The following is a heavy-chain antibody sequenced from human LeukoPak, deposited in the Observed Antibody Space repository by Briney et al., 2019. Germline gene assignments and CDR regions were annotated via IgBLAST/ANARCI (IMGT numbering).Heavy chain of an antibody. CDR1: GYTFTSYY. CDR2: INPSGGST. CDR3: ARDQGYYYYMDV. V-gene: IGHV1-46*01. J-gene: IGHJ6*03. Sequence: GASVKVSCKASGYTFTSYYMHWVRQAPGQGLEWMGIINPSGGSTSYAQKFQGRVTMTRDMPTSTVYMELSSLRSEDTAVYYCARDQGYYYYMDVWGKGTTVTVSS.